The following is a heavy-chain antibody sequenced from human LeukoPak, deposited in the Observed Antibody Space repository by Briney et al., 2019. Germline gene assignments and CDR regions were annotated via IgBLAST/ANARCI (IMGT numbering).Heavy chain of an antibody. CDR1: GLSARGSY. D-gene: IGHD3-22*01. CDR2: IRSKAYGGTT. J-gene: IGHJ4*02. V-gene: IGHV3-49*04. CDR3: TSSGYPYYFDY. Sequence: GGSLRLSCVASGLSARGSYMSWVRQAPGKGLEWVGFIRSKAYGGTTEYAASVKGRFTISRDDSKSIAYLQMNSLKTEDTAVYYCTSSGYPYYFDYWGQGTLVTVSS.